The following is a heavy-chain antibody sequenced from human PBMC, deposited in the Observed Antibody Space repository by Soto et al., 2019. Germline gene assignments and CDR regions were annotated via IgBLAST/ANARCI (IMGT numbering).Heavy chain of an antibody. V-gene: IGHV4-61*01. Sequence: SECMSLTCAVVGRSVNSVNYYWSWIRQPPGKGLEWIGEMSHSGGTHFNPSLKSRVTISVDTSKNQFSLKMSSVTAADTALYYCARVERGTATTVVDAFDIWGPGTMVTVSS. CDR2: MSHSGGT. D-gene: IGHD1-1*01. J-gene: IGHJ3*02. CDR3: ARVERGTATTVVDAFDI. CDR1: GRSVNSVNYY.